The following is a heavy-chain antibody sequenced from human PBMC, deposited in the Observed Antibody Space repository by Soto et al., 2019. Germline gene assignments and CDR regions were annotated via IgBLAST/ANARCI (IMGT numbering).Heavy chain of an antibody. CDR1: GFTFSSYS. Sequence: EVQLVESGGGLVKPGGSLRLSCAASGFTFSSYSMNWVRQAPGKGLEWVSSISSSSSYIYYADSVKGRFTISRDNAKKSLYLQMNSLRAEDTAVYYCARDEGLYCSGGCCYGSFDYWGHGTLVPVSS. J-gene: IGHJ4*01. CDR3: ARDEGLYCSGGCCYGSFDY. V-gene: IGHV3-21*01. CDR2: ISSSSSYI. D-gene: IGHD2-15*01.